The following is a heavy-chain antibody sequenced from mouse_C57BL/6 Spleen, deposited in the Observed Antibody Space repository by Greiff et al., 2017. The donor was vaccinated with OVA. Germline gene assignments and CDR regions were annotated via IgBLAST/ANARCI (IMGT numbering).Heavy chain of an antibody. Sequence: EVQLQQSGPELVKPGASVKISCKASGYTFTDYYMNWVKQSNGKSLEWIGDINPNNGGTSYNQKFKGKATLTVDKSSSTAYMELRSLTSEDSAVYYCARETDYDVDYWGQGTTLTVSS. CDR2: INPNNGGT. J-gene: IGHJ2*01. CDR3: ARETDYDVDY. V-gene: IGHV1-26*01. D-gene: IGHD2-4*01. CDR1: GYTFTDYY.